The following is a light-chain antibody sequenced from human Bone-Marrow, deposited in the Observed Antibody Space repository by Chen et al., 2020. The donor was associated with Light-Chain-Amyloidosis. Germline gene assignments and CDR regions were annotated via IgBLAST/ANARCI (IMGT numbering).Light chain of an antibody. Sequence: DIVMTQSPDSLTVSLGERATINCKSSQTLLYSGNNKDYLAWYQQKPGQPPKLLFYWSSIREYGVPDRFIGSGSGTDFPLTITSLQAEDVAVYYCQQYSTLPWTFGQGTTVEI. V-gene: IGKV4-1*01. J-gene: IGKJ1*01. CDR1: QTLLYSGNNKDY. CDR2: WSS. CDR3: QQYSTLPWT.